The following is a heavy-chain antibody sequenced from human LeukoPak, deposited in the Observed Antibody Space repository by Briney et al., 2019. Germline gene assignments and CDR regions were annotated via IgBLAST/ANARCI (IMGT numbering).Heavy chain of an antibody. CDR1: GFTFSSSA. V-gene: IGHV3-23*01. Sequence: GGSLRLSCAASGFTFSSSAMSWVRQAPGEGLEWVSAISGSDSSTYYADSVKGRFTISRDNSKNTLYLQMNSLRADDTAVYYCAKSGYNRFDYWGQGTLVTVSS. D-gene: IGHD5-24*01. CDR2: ISGSDSST. CDR3: AKSGYNRFDY. J-gene: IGHJ4*02.